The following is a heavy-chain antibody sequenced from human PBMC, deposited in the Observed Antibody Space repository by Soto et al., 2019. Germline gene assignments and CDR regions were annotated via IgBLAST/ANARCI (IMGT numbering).Heavy chain of an antibody. CDR2: ISSSGYI. Sequence: EVQLVESGGGLVKPGGSLRLSCAASGFTFTRYSMNWVRQAPGKGLEWVSSISSSGYIFSTDSVRGRFTISRDNAKNSVYLQINSLRAEDTAVYFCARDCSGGSCYPGMDVWGQGTTVTVSS. J-gene: IGHJ6*02. V-gene: IGHV3-21*01. CDR1: GFTFTRYS. CDR3: ARDCSGGSCYPGMDV. D-gene: IGHD2-15*01.